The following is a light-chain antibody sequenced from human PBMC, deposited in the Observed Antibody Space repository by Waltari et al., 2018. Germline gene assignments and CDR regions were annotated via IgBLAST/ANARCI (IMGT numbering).Light chain of an antibody. J-gene: IGLJ1*01. V-gene: IGLV2-14*01. Sequence: QSALTQPASVSGSPGQSITIPCSGTDSDVGASDLVFLYQQHPGKAPHLIIYEVSNRPSGISNRFSASKSGNTASLTISGLQAEDEADYYCSSYTTSSAPGVFGTGTRVTVL. CDR1: DSDVGASDL. CDR3: SSYTTSSAPGV. CDR2: EVS.